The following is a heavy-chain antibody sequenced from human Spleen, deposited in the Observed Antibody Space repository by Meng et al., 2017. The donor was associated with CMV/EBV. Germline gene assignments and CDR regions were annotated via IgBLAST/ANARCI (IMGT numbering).Heavy chain of an antibody. CDR1: GFTFSSYS. CDR3: ARPTTMVAFDI. J-gene: IGHJ3*02. Sequence: GESLKISCAASGFTFSSYSMNWVRQAPGKGLEWVSSISSSSSYIYYADSVKGRFTISRDNAKNSLYLQMNSLRAEDTAVYYCARPTTMVAFDIWGQGTMVTVSS. CDR2: ISSSSSYI. D-gene: IGHD3-10*01. V-gene: IGHV3-21*01.